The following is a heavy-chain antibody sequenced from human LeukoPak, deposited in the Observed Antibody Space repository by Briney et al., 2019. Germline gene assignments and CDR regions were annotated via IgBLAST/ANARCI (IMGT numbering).Heavy chain of an antibody. CDR3: ARDRELRYFDWLPFDY. V-gene: IGHV1-2*02. J-gene: IGHJ4*02. CDR1: GYTFTGYY. CDR2: INPNSGGT. D-gene: IGHD3-9*01. Sequence: ASVKVSCKASGYTFTGYYMHWVRQAPGQGLEWMGWINPNSGGTNYAQKFQGRVTMTRDTSISTAYMELSRLRSDDTAVYYCARDRELRYFDWLPFDYWGQGTLVTVSS.